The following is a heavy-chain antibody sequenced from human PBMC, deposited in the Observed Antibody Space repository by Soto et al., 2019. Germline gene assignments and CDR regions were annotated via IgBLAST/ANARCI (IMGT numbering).Heavy chain of an antibody. J-gene: IGHJ4*02. CDR3: ASPSLHCSGGSCYSD. Sequence: SETLSLTCTVSGGNIGSSSYYWGWIRQPPGKGLEWIGSIYYSGSTYYNPSLKSRVTISVDTSKNQFSLKLSSVTAADTAVYYCASPSLHCSGGSCYSDWGQGTLVTV. CDR2: IYYSGST. CDR1: GGNIGSSSYY. V-gene: IGHV4-39*01. D-gene: IGHD2-15*01.